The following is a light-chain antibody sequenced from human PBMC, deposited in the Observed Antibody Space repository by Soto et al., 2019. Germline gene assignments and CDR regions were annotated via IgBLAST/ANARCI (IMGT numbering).Light chain of an antibody. V-gene: IGKV3-15*01. CDR2: GAS. CDR3: QQCNSWPLT. CDR1: QSVSSS. J-gene: IGKJ4*01. Sequence: EIVMTQSPATLSVSPGERATLSCRASQSVSSSLAWYQQKPGQAPRLLIYGASTRATGIPARFSGSGSGTEFTLTISSLQSEDFAVYYCQQCNSWPLTFGGGTKVEIK.